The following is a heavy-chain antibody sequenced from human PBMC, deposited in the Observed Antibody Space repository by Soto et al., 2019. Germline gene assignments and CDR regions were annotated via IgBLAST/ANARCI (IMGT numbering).Heavy chain of an antibody. D-gene: IGHD3-16*02. CDR3: ARHLSVLEERLGELSTFDY. CDR2: MYYTGST. Sequence: QLQLLESGPGLVKPSETLSLTCTVSGGSVTSTGFYWGWIRQPPGQGLEWIGSMYYTGSTYYNPSLRSRVSISVDTSQNQFSLKLSSVTAADTAVYYCARHLSVLEERLGELSTFDYWGQGTLVTVSS. CDR1: GGSVTSTGFY. J-gene: IGHJ4*02. V-gene: IGHV4-39*01.